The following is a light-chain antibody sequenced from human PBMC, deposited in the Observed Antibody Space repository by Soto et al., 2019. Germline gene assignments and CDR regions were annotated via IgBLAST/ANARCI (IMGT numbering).Light chain of an antibody. CDR1: SSNIGADYF. Sequence: QSVLTQPPSVAGAPGQRVTLSCTGNSSNIGADYFVHWYQQFPGAAPNLLIFDDPNRPSGVPDRFSGSKSGASASLAITGLQAEDEADYYCQSYDSSLRGYVFGSGTKVTV. V-gene: IGLV1-40*01. J-gene: IGLJ1*01. CDR2: DDP. CDR3: QSYDSSLRGYV.